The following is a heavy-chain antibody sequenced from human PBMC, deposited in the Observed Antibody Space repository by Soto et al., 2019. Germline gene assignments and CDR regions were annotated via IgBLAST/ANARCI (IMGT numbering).Heavy chain of an antibody. Sequence: SETLSLTCTVSGGSISSNIYYWRWIRQPPGKGLEWIGNIHYSGSTYYNPSLKSRVTISVDTSKNQFSLKLSSETAADTAVYYCARAPRGYYDSSGRPFDPWGQGTLVTVSS. CDR1: GGSISSNIYY. CDR3: ARAPRGYYDSSGRPFDP. J-gene: IGHJ5*02. V-gene: IGHV4-30-4*08. CDR2: IHYSGST. D-gene: IGHD3-22*01.